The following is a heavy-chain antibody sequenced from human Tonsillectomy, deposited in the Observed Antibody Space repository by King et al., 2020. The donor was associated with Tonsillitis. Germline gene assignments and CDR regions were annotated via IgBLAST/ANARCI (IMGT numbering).Heavy chain of an antibody. J-gene: IGHJ4*02. CDR3: ARDSAIQWPYRGYFDY. CDR1: GFTFSSYA. CDR2: IWYDGNNK. D-gene: IGHD5-12*01. V-gene: IGHV3-33*08. Sequence: VQLVESGGGVVQPGRSLRLVCAASGFTFSSYAMHWVRQAPGKGLEWVAVIWYDGNNKYYPDSVKGRFTISRDNSKNTLYLQMNSLRAEDTAVYYCARDSAIQWPYRGYFDYWGQGTLVTVSS.